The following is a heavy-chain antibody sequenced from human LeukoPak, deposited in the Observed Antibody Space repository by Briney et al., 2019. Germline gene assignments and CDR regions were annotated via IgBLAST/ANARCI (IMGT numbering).Heavy chain of an antibody. CDR1: GGTFSSYA. V-gene: IGHV1-69*01. CDR3: ARRGYSSSWHWDY. Sequence: SVKVSCKASGGTFSSYAISWVRQAPGQGLEWMGGIIPIFGTANYAQKFQGRVTITADESTSTAYMELSSLRSEDTAVYYCARRGYSSSWHWDYWGQGTLVTVSS. CDR2: IIPIFGTA. D-gene: IGHD6-13*01. J-gene: IGHJ4*02.